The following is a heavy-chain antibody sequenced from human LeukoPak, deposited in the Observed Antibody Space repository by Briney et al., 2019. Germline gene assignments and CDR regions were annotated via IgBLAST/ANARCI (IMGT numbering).Heavy chain of an antibody. CDR2: ISDDSSFT. CDR3: AKGRCSGVGCDSFHS. V-gene: IGHV3-21*04. J-gene: IGHJ4*02. CDR1: GFTFSSYS. D-gene: IGHD2-15*01. Sequence: GGSLRLSCAASGFTFSSYSMNWVRQAPGKGLECISTISDDSSFTYYADSVKGRSAISRDDSKNTLYLQMKNLKVEDTAVYYCAKGRCSGVGCDSFHSWGQGALVTVSS.